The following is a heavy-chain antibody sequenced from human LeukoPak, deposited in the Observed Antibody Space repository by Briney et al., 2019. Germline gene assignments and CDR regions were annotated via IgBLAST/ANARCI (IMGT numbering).Heavy chain of an antibody. J-gene: IGHJ4*02. V-gene: IGHV3-30*02. D-gene: IGHD3-9*01. CDR2: IRYDGSNK. CDR1: GFTFSSYG. Sequence: PGGSLRLSCAASGFTFSSYGMHWVRQAPGKGLEWVAFIRYDGSNKYYADSVKGRFTISRDNSKNTLYLQMNSLRAEDTAVYYCAKAPSIYDILTGYPDYWGQGTLVTVSP. CDR3: AKAPSIYDILTGYPDY.